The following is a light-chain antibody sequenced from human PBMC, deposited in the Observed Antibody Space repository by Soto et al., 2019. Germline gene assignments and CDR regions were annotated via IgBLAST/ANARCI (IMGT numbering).Light chain of an antibody. Sequence: QSVLTQPRSVSGSPGQSITISCSGTSSDVGGYNYVSWYQQHPGKAPKLITYDVTKRPSGVPDRFSGSKSGNTASLTISELQAEDEADYYCCSYAGRYTPYVFATGTKVTVL. V-gene: IGLV2-11*01. CDR3: CSYAGRYTPYV. CDR1: SSDVGGYNY. J-gene: IGLJ1*01. CDR2: DVT.